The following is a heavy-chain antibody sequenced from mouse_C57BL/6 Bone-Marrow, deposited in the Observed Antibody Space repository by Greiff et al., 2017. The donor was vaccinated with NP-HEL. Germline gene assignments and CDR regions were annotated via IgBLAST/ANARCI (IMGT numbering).Heavy chain of an antibody. V-gene: IGHV3-6*01. CDR3: ARAYYGILAWFAY. CDR2: ISYDGSN. CDR1: GYSITSGYY. D-gene: IGHD1-1*01. J-gene: IGHJ3*01. Sequence: EVKLMESGPGLVKPSQSLSLTCSVTGYSITSGYYWNWIRQFPGNKLEWMGYISYDGSNNYNPSLKNRISITRDTSKNQFFLKLNSVTTEDTATYYCARAYYGILAWFAYWGQGTLVTVSA.